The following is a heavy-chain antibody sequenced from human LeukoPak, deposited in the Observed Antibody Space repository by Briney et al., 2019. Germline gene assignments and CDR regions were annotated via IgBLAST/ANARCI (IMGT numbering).Heavy chain of an antibody. V-gene: IGHV3-7*01. CDR3: ARGSTSSLDS. D-gene: IGHD6-6*01. CDR1: GFTFSSYD. J-gene: IGHJ4*02. CDR2: IKQDGSEK. Sequence: GGSLRLSCAASGFTFSSYDMDWVRQAPGKGLEWVANIKQDGSEKYYVDSVKGRFTISRDNAKNSLYLQMNSLRAEDTAVYYCARGSTSSLDSWGQGTLVTVSS.